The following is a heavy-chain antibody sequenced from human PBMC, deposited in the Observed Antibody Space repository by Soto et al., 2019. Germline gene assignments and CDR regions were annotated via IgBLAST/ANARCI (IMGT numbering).Heavy chain of an antibody. Sequence: SVKVSCKASGYTFTGYYMHWVRQAPGQGLEWMGWINPNSAGTNYGQKCQGRVTMTRETSISTAYMELSRLRSDDTAVYSCARDGGIAAADTYYYYGMDVWGQGTTVTVSS. CDR2: INPNSAGT. V-gene: IGHV1-2*02. D-gene: IGHD6-13*01. CDR1: GYTFTGYY. J-gene: IGHJ6*02. CDR3: ARDGGIAAADTYYYYGMDV.